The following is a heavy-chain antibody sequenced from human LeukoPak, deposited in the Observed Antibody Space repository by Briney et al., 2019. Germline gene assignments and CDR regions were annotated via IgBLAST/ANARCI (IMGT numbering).Heavy chain of an antibody. D-gene: IGHD3-22*01. Sequence: PGGSLRLSCAVSGFTFSSYAMHWVRQAPDKGLEWVAVISSDGRNKFYADSVKGRFTISRDNSKNTLYLQMNSLRPEDTAVYYCARDLNYYHSSGQTHWGQGTLVTVSS. J-gene: IGHJ4*02. V-gene: IGHV3-30*04. CDR2: ISSDGRNK. CDR3: ARDLNYYHSSGQTH. CDR1: GFTFSSYA.